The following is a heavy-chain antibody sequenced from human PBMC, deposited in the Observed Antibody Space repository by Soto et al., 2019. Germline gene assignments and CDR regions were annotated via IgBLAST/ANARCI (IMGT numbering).Heavy chain of an antibody. J-gene: IGHJ6*02. V-gene: IGHV4-34*01. CDR2: INHSGST. Sequence: PSETLALTCAVYGGSFSGYYWSWIRQPPGKGLEWIGEINHSGSTNYNPSLKSRVTISVDTSKNQFSLKLSSVTAADTAVYYCAREIYSSWASPYDGMDVWGQGTTVS. CDR1: GGSFSGYY. CDR3: AREIYSSWASPYDGMDV. D-gene: IGHD6-13*01.